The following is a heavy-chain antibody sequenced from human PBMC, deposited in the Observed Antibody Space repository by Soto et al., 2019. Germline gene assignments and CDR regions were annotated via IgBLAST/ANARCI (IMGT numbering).Heavy chain of an antibody. CDR2: IYYSGST. V-gene: IGHV4-59*01. J-gene: IGHJ4*02. CDR3: ARFPITMVRGVIPGFDY. CDR1: GGSISSYY. Sequence: SETLSLTCTVSGGSISSYYWSWIRQPPGKGLEWIGYIYYSGSTNYNPSPKSRVTISVDTSKNQFSLKLSSVTAADTAVYYCARFPITMVRGVIPGFDYWGQGTLVTVSS. D-gene: IGHD3-10*01.